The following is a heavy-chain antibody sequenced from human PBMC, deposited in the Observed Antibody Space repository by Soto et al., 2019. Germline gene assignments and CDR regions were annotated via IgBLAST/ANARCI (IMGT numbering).Heavy chain of an antibody. CDR1: GFAFSSYA. Sequence: GGSLRLSCATSGFAFSSYAMNWVRQAPGKGLEWVSAISASGDSTYYADSVKGRFTISRDNSRNTLFLQVNSLRAEDTAVYFCAKPGYCSGGSCYVSGTSRYYFDYWGQGTLVTVSS. J-gene: IGHJ4*02. V-gene: IGHV3-23*01. CDR3: AKPGYCSGGSCYVSGTSRYYFDY. CDR2: ISASGDST. D-gene: IGHD2-15*01.